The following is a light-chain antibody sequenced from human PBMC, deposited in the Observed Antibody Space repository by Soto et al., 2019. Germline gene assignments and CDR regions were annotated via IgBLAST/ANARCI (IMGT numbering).Light chain of an antibody. CDR1: KLGDKY. V-gene: IGLV3-1*01. CDR3: QAWDSSTVV. Sequence: YELTQPPSASVSPGQTASITCSGDKLGDKYACWYQQKPGQSPVLVIYQDSKRPSGIPERFSGSNSGNTATLTISGTQAMDEADYYCQAWDSSTVVFGGGTKLTVL. CDR2: QDS. J-gene: IGLJ2*01.